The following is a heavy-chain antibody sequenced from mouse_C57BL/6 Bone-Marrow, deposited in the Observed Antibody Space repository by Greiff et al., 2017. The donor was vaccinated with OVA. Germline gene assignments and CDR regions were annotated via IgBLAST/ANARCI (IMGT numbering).Heavy chain of an antibody. V-gene: IGHV1-42*01. CDR2: INPRTGGT. J-gene: IGHJ3*01. CDR3: ARSTRYNSTHFAY. Sequence: DVKLQESGPELVKPGASVKISCKASGYSFTGYYMNWVKQSPEKSLEWIGEINPRTGGTTYNQKFKAKATLTVDKSSSTAYMQLKSLTSEDSAVYYCARSTRYNSTHFAYWGQGTLVTVSA. D-gene: IGHD2-5*01. CDR1: GYSFTGYY.